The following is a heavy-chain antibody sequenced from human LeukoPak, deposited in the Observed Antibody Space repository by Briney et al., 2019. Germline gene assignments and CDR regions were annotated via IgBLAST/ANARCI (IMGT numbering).Heavy chain of an antibody. CDR1: GYTFTSYG. D-gene: IGHD5-18*01. CDR3: ARLGYSYGYHYGMDV. CDR2: ISAYNGNT. J-gene: IGHJ6*02. Sequence: ASVKVSCKASGYTFTSYGISWVRQAPGQGLEWMGWISAYNGNTNYAQKLQGRVTMTTDTSTSTAYMGLRSLRSDDTAVYYCARLGYSYGYHYGMDVWGQGTTVTVSS. V-gene: IGHV1-18*01.